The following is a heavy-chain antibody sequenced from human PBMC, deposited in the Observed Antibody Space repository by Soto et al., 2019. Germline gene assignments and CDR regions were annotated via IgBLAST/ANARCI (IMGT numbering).Heavy chain of an antibody. V-gene: IGHV1-3*01. Sequence: QVQLVQSGAEVKKPGASVKVSCKASGYTFTSYAMHWVRQAPGQRLEWMGWINAGNGNTKYSQKFQGRVTITRDTSESTAYMELSSLRSEDTAVYYCARARGPIVVVPAARGGWFDPWGQGTLVTVSS. D-gene: IGHD2-2*01. CDR3: ARARGPIVVVPAARGGWFDP. J-gene: IGHJ5*02. CDR2: INAGNGNT. CDR1: GYTFTSYA.